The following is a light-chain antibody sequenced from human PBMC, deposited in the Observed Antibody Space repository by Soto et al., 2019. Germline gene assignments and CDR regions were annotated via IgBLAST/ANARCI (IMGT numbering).Light chain of an antibody. CDR1: QSIATY. CDR3: QQSFNTLPIT. V-gene: IGKV1-39*01. J-gene: IGKJ5*01. Sequence: DIQMPQFPSSLSASVGDRVTITCRASQSIATYLTWYQQKPGKAPKLLIYAASTLQSGVPSRFSGSGSGTDFTLTISSLQPEDFATYYCQQSFNTLPITFGQGTRLEIK. CDR2: AAS.